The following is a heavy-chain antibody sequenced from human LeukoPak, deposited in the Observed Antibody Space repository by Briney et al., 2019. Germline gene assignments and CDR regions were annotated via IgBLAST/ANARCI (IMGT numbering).Heavy chain of an antibody. CDR2: INPSGGST. V-gene: IGHV1-46*01. J-gene: IGHJ4*02. Sequence: GASVKVSSRASGCTFTRYYMHWVRQAPGQGREWMGIINPSGGSTSYAQKFQGRVTMTRDTSTSTVYMELSSLRSEDTAVYYCARGREYYDSSGYSFDYWGQGTLVTVSS. CDR1: GCTFTRYY. D-gene: IGHD3-22*01. CDR3: ARGREYYDSSGYSFDY.